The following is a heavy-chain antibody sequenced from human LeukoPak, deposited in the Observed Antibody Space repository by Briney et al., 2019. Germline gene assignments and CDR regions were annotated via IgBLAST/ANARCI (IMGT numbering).Heavy chain of an antibody. V-gene: IGHV4-59*01. CDR3: ARSAFGDYSFDY. CDR1: GFTFSSYA. J-gene: IGHJ4*02. Sequence: LRLSCAASGFTFSSYAMHWVRQAPGKGLEWIGYIFHRGSTNSNPSLKSRVTISVDTSKNQFSLKLSSVTAADTAVYYCARSAFGDYSFDYWGQGTLVTVSS. CDR2: IFHRGST. D-gene: IGHD3-16*01.